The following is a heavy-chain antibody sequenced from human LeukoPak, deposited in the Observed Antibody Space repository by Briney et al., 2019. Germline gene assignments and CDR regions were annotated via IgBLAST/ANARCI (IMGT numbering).Heavy chain of an antibody. D-gene: IGHD6-13*01. CDR2: ISSSSDAI. J-gene: IGHJ5*02. Sequence: PGGSLRLSCAASGFTFNSYGMNWVRQAPGKGLEWLSYISSSSDAIYYADSVKGRFTISRDNAKNSLYLQMNSLRAEDTAVYYCAKDSGPWAAAGVTWGQGTLVTVSS. V-gene: IGHV3-48*01. CDR3: AKDSGPWAAAGVT. CDR1: GFTFNSYG.